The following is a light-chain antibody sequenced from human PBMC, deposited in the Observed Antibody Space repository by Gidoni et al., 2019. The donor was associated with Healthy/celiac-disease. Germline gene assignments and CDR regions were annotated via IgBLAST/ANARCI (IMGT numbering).Light chain of an antibody. Sequence: DIQMPQSPSSLSASVGDRVTITCQASQDISNYLNWYQQKPGKAPKLLIYDASNLETGVPSRFSGSGSGTDFTFTISSLQSEDIATYYCQQYDNLPFTFGPGTKVEIK. J-gene: IGKJ3*01. CDR2: DAS. CDR3: QQYDNLPFT. V-gene: IGKV1-33*01. CDR1: QDISNY.